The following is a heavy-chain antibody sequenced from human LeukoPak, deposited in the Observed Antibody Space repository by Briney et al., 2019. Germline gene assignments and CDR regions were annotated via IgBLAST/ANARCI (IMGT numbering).Heavy chain of an antibody. V-gene: IGHV3-48*01. Sequence: PGGSLRLSCAASGFTFSSYSMNWVRQAPGKGLEWVSYISSSSSTIYYADSVKGRFTISRDNAKNSLYLQMNSLRAEDMAVYYCAREPYYYGSGSHMGNWFDPWGQGTLVTVSS. D-gene: IGHD3-10*01. J-gene: IGHJ5*02. CDR2: ISSSSSTI. CDR3: AREPYYYGSGSHMGNWFDP. CDR1: GFTFSSYS.